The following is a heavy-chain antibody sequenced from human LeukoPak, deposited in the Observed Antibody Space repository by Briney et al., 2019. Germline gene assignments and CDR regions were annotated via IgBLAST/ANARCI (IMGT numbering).Heavy chain of an antibody. D-gene: IGHD4-23*01. CDR2: IRSKLYGGTT. J-gene: IGHJ3*02. CDR3: TRPAVVTRVDAFDI. CDR1: GFTFSSYA. Sequence: GGSLRLSCAASGFTFSSYAMSWVRQAPGRGLEWVGFIRSKLYGGTTEYAASVKGRFTISRDDSKSLAYLQMNSLKTEDTAVYYCTRPAVVTRVDAFDIWGQGTMVTVSS. V-gene: IGHV3-49*04.